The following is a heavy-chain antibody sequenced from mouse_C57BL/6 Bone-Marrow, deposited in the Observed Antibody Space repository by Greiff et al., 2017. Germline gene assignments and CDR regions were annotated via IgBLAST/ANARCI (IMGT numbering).Heavy chain of an antibody. V-gene: IGHV1-64*01. Sequence: VQLQQPGAELVKPGASVKLSCKASGYTFTSYWMHWVKQRPGQGLEWIGMIHPNSGSTNYNEKFKSKATLTVDKSSSTAYMQLSSLTSEDSAVYYCARNGYYYCSSWFAYWGQGTLVTVSA. CDR2: IHPNSGST. CDR3: ARNGYYYCSSWFAY. CDR1: GYTFTSYW. D-gene: IGHD1-1*01. J-gene: IGHJ3*01.